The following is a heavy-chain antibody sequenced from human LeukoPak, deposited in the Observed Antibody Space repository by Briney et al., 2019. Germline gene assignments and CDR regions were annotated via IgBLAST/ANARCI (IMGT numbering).Heavy chain of an antibody. D-gene: IGHD1-26*01. CDR3: ARGWQGAGLYYYYYGMDV. Sequence: SETLSLTCTVSGGSISSYYWSWIRQPPGKGLEWIGYIYYSGSTNYNPSLKSRVTISVDTSKNQFSLKLSSVTAADTAVYYCARGWQGAGLYYYYYGMDVWGQGTTVTVSS. J-gene: IGHJ6*02. CDR1: GGSISSYY. V-gene: IGHV4-59*01. CDR2: IYYSGST.